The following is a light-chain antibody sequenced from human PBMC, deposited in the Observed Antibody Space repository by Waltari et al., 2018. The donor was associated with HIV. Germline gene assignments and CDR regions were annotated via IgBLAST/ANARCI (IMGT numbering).Light chain of an antibody. CDR2: SNN. CDR1: SSNIGRNP. V-gene: IGLV1-44*01. J-gene: IGLJ2*01. Sequence: QSVLTHPPSASGTPGQRVTIPCSGSSSNIGRNPVNWYQQLPGTAPKLLIYSNNQRPSGVPDRFSGSKSGTSASLAISGLQSEDEADYYCAAWDDSLNGPGVVFGGGTKLTVL. CDR3: AAWDDSLNGPGVV.